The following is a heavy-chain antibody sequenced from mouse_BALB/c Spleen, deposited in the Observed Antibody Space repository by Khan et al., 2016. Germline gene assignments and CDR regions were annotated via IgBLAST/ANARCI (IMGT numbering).Heavy chain of an antibody. J-gene: IGHJ2*01. Sequence: EVQLQESGGGLVQPGGSMKLSCVASGFTFSSYWMSWVRQSPEKGLEWVAEIRLKSDNYATHYAESVKGKFTISRDDSKSRLYLQMNSLRAEDTGIYYCTFTATEDYFDYWGQGTTLTVSS. V-gene: IGHV6-6*02. CDR1: GFTFSSYW. CDR2: IRLKSDNYAT. D-gene: IGHD1-2*01. CDR3: TFTATEDYFDY.